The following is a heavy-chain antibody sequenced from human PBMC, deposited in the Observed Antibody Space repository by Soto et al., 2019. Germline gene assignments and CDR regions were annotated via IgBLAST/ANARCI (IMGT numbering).Heavy chain of an antibody. V-gene: IGHV1-2*02. J-gene: IGHJ4*02. Sequence: QVQLVQSGAEVKESGASVKVSCKASGYTFTGHYIHWVRQAPGQGPEWVGEIGPKSGDTRYAQKFQGRVPMTKDTSITTVYMELRNLSPDDTAVYYCGRGRSGEIVVFYWGQGTLVTVHS. CDR1: GYTFTGHY. D-gene: IGHD5-12*01. CDR2: IGPKSGDT. CDR3: GRGRSGEIVVFY.